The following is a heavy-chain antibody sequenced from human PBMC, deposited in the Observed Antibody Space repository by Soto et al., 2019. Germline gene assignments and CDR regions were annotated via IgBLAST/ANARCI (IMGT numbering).Heavy chain of an antibody. J-gene: IGHJ4*02. CDR3: AREYTLAY. Sequence: SVQVSCQTSGYTFPTHYMHWERQAPGQGLEWMGIINTSGGGTSHAQKFQGRVNMSKDTSTSTVYMEFSSLRSADKAVYQCAREYTLAYWGQGTLVTVSS. CDR2: INTSGGGT. D-gene: IGHD1-20*01. V-gene: IGHV1-46*01. CDR1: GYTFPTHY.